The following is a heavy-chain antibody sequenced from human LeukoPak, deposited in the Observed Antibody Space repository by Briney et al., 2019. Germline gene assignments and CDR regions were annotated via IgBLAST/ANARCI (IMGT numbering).Heavy chain of an antibody. Sequence: GGSLRLSCAASRFNVNNYWMHWVRQAPGKGLVWVSRINEDGRVTSYAGSVRGRFTISRDSVENTLHLQMNSLRAEDTAVYYCVKDFGGNSDYWGQGTLATVSS. D-gene: IGHD4-23*01. V-gene: IGHV3-74*01. CDR2: INEDGRVT. J-gene: IGHJ4*02. CDR1: RFNVNNYW. CDR3: VKDFGGNSDY.